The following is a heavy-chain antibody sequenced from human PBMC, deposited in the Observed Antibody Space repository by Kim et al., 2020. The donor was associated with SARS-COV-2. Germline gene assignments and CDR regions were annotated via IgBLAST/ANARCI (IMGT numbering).Heavy chain of an antibody. V-gene: IGHV3-23*01. Sequence: GSVKGRFTISRDNSRNTLFLLMNALRAEDTAIYYCAKSDCAGGTCFLINYWGQGTLVTVSS. D-gene: IGHD2-8*02. J-gene: IGHJ4*02. CDR3: AKSDCAGGTCFLINY.